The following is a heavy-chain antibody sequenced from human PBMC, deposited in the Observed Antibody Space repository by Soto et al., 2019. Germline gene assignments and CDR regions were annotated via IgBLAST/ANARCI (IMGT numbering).Heavy chain of an antibody. CDR3: ASDIVLVPAAMSPPWFDP. Sequence: GGSLRLSCAASGFTFSSYAMHWVRQAPGKGLEWVAVISYDGSNKYYADSVKGRFTISRDNSKNTLYLQMNSLRAEDTAVYYCASDIVLVPAAMSPPWFDPWGQGTLVTVSS. D-gene: IGHD2-2*01. V-gene: IGHV3-30-3*01. J-gene: IGHJ5*02. CDR2: ISYDGSNK. CDR1: GFTFSSYA.